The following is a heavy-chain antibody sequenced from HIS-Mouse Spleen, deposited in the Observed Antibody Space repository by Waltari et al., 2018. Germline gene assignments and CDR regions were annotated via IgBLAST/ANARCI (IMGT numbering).Heavy chain of an antibody. CDR1: GYTFTSYY. J-gene: IGHJ3*02. V-gene: IGHV1-46*03. D-gene: IGHD1-26*01. CDR2: INTRGGRT. CDR3: ARNLIVGATAFDI. Sequence: QVQLVQSGAEVKKPGASVKVSCKASGYTFTSYYTHWGRQAPGQGIEWRGKINTRGGRTSYEKKFKGRVTMTRDTSTSTVYMELSSLRSEDTAVYYCARNLIVGATAFDIWGQGTMVTVSS.